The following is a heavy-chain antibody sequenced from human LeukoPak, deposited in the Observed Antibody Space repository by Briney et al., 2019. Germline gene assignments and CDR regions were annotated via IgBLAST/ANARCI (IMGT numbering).Heavy chain of an antibody. CDR2: IYSTGST. Sequence: SETLSLTCTVSGGSISSYYWSRIRQPAGKGLEWIGRIYSTGSTNYNPSLKSRVTMSVDTSKNQFSLRLSSVTAADTAVYYCAGGRDYYDSSAYGSVSSFDHWGQGTLVTVSS. D-gene: IGHD3-22*01. V-gene: IGHV4-4*07. J-gene: IGHJ4*02. CDR3: AGGRDYYDSSAYGSVSSFDH. CDR1: GGSISSYY.